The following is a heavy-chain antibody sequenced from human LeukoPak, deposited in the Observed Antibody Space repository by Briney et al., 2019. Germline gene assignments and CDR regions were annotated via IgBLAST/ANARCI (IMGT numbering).Heavy chain of an antibody. CDR1: GYNSPKSW. Sequence: KHGESLKISCRASGYNSPKSWIGWVRQMPGKGLEWVAIIYPDDSRTNYGPSFQGHVTISVDRSINTAYLQWSSLRASDTAMYYCARPDYFASHDWGQGTLVTVST. CDR2: IYPDDSRT. CDR3: ARPDYFASHD. J-gene: IGHJ4*02. V-gene: IGHV5-51*01. D-gene: IGHD3-10*01.